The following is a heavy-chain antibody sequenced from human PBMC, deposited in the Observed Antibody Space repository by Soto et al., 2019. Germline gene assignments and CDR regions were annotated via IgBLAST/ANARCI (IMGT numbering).Heavy chain of an antibody. CDR3: TRQTVLWFGESLRAYYYYMDV. V-gene: IGHV3-73*01. Sequence: GGSLRLSCAASGVTFSGSAMHWVRQASGKGLEWVGRIRSKANSYATAYAASVKGRFTISRDDSKNTAYLQMNSLKTEDTAVYYCTRQTVLWFGESLRAYYYYMDVWGKGTTVTVSS. CDR2: IRSKANSYAT. D-gene: IGHD3-10*01. CDR1: GVTFSGSA. J-gene: IGHJ6*03.